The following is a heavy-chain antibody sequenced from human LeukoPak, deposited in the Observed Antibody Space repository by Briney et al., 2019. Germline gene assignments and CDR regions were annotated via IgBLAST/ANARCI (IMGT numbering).Heavy chain of an antibody. J-gene: IGHJ6*02. CDR2: IYYSGST. CDR1: GGSISSGGYY. D-gene: IGHD3-3*01. Sequence: SETLSLTCTVSGGSISSGGYYWSWIRQHPGKGLEWIGYIYYSGSTYYNPSLKSRVTISVDTSKNQFSLKLSSVTAADTAVYYCARDSDFWSGPPGMDVWGQGTTVTVSS. V-gene: IGHV4-31*03. CDR3: ARDSDFWSGPPGMDV.